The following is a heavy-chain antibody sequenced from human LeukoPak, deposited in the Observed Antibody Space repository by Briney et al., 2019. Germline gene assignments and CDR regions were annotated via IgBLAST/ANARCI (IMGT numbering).Heavy chain of an antibody. Sequence: GGSLRLSCAASGFTFSSYAMSWVRHAPGKGLEWVSAISGSGGSTYYADSVKGRFTISRDNSKNTLYLQMNSLRAEDTAVYYCAKEGLLWFGELLYYFDYWGQGTLVTVSS. CDR3: AKEGLLWFGELLYYFDY. CDR1: GFTFSSYA. CDR2: ISGSGGST. J-gene: IGHJ4*02. D-gene: IGHD3-10*01. V-gene: IGHV3-23*01.